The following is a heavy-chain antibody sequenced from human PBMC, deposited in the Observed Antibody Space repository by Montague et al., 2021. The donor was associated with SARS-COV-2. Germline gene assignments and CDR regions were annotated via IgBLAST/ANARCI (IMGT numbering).Heavy chain of an antibody. CDR1: GGSFSGYY. J-gene: IGHJ6*02. CDR3: ARVRYYGSGTSLGMDV. V-gene: IGHV4-34*01. Sequence: SETLSLTCAVYGGSFSGYYWSWIRQPPGKGLEWIGEINHSGSANYNPSLKSRVTISVDTSKNRFSLKLSSVTAAGTAVYYCARVRYYGSGTSLGMDVWGQGTTVTVSS. D-gene: IGHD3-10*01. CDR2: INHSGSA.